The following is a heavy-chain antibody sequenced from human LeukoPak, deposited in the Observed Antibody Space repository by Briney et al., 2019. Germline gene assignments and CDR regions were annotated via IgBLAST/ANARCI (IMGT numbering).Heavy chain of an antibody. D-gene: IGHD6-13*01. V-gene: IGHV1-2*02. Sequence: GASVKVSCKASGYTFTGYYMHWVRQAPGQGLEWMGWINPNSGGTNYAQKFQGRVTMTRDTSISTAYMELSRLRSDDTAVYYCARGLFRAAAGLNPNFDYWDQGTLVTVSS. CDR3: ARGLFRAAAGLNPNFDY. J-gene: IGHJ4*02. CDR1: GYTFTGYY. CDR2: INPNSGGT.